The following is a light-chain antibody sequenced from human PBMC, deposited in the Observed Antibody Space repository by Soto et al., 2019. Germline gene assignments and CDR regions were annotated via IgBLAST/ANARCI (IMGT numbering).Light chain of an antibody. V-gene: IGLV2-14*01. J-gene: IGLJ1*01. CDR3: CSFTSSRTYV. Sequence: QSALTQPASVSGSPGQSITISCTGTSSDVGGYNYVSWYQQHPGKAPKLMLYEVSNRPSGVSNRFSGSKSGNTASLTISGLQAEDEADYYCCSFTSSRTYVFGTGTKLTVL. CDR2: EVS. CDR1: SSDVGGYNY.